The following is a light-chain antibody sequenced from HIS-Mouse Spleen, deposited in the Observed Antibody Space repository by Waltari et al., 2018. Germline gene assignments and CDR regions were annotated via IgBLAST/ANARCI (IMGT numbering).Light chain of an antibody. V-gene: IGLV1-47*01. CDR3: AAWDDSLSGPV. J-gene: IGLJ3*02. CDR2: RNN. Sequence: QSVLTQPPSASGTPGQRVTLSCSGSSSNIGSNYVFWYQQLPGTAPKLLIHRNNQRPSGVPVRFSGSKSGTSASLAISGLRSEDEADYYCAAWDDSLSGPVFGGGTKLTVL. CDR1: SSNIGSNY.